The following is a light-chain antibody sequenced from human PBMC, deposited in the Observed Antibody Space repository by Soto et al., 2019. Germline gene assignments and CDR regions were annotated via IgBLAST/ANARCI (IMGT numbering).Light chain of an antibody. V-gene: IGLV3-21*04. J-gene: IGLJ2*01. CDR3: QVWDSSSDHVV. CDR1: NNGSKS. Sequence: SYELTQPPSVSVAPGKTARITCGGNNNGSKSVHWYQQKPGQAPVLVIYYDSDRPSGIPERFSGSNSGNTATLTISRVEAGDEAGYYCQVWDSSSDHVVFGGGTKLTVL. CDR2: YDS.